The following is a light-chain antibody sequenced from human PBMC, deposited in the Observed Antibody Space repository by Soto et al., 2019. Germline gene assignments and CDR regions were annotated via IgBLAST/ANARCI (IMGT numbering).Light chain of an antibody. Sequence: ERVMTQSPATLSVSPGERATLSCRASQSISSNLAWYQQKPGQAPRLLIYGASLRATGFPARFSRSGCGTEFRLTISRRRSEDCAVYYCQQYSDCPGTFVQGTKVQIK. V-gene: IGKV3-15*01. CDR3: QQYSDCPGT. J-gene: IGKJ1*01. CDR1: QSISSN. CDR2: GAS.